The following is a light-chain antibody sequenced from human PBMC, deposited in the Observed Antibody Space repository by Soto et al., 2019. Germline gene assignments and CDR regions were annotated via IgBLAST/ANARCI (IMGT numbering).Light chain of an antibody. V-gene: IGLV2-8*01. CDR3: SSYAGSNNYV. CDR1: SSDIGGYNY. J-gene: IGLJ1*01. Sequence: QSALTQPPSASGSPGQSVTISCTGTSSDIGGYNYVSWYQQHPGKAPKLMIYEVSKRPSGVPDRFSGSKSGNTASLTVSGLQAEYEADYYCSSYAGSNNYVFGSGTKRTVL. CDR2: EVS.